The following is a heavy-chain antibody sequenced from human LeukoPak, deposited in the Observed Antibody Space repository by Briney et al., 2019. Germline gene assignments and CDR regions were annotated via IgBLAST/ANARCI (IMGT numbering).Heavy chain of an antibody. D-gene: IGHD6-13*01. J-gene: IGHJ4*02. Sequence: SETLSLTCAVYGGSFSGYYWSWIRQPPGKGLEWIGEINHSGSTNYNPSLKSRVTISVDTSKNQFSLKLSSVTAADTAVYYCARLRKYSSSWHFDYWGQGTLVTVSS. CDR1: GGSFSGYY. V-gene: IGHV4-34*01. CDR3: ARLRKYSSSWHFDY. CDR2: INHSGST.